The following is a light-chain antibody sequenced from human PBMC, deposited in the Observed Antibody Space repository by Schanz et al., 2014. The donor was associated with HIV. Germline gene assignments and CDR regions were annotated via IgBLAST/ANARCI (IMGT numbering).Light chain of an antibody. CDR1: SSNIGAGYD. CDR3: SSYTSSSTLV. CDR2: ANN. V-gene: IGLV1-40*01. J-gene: IGLJ3*02. Sequence: QSVLTQPPSVSGAPGQRVTISCAGRSSNIGAGYDVHWYQQFPRTAPKLLIFANNNRPSGVPDRFSGSKSGTSASLAITGLQAEDEADYYCSSYTSSSTLVFGGGTKLTV.